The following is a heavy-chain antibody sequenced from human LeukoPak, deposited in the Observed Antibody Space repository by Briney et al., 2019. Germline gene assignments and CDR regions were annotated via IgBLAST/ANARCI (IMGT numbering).Heavy chain of an antibody. V-gene: IGHV4-59*08. CDR2: IHNSGRT. D-gene: IGHD1-14*01. CDR3: ARHGTISSESYFDY. Sequence: PSETLSLTCSVSGGSVGSYYWSWIRQSPGKGLEWIGYIHNSGRTNYNPSLKSRVTGFVDTSKNQVSLRLSSVTAADTAVYYCARHGTISSESYFDYWGQGALVTVSS. CDR1: GGSVGSYY. J-gene: IGHJ4*02.